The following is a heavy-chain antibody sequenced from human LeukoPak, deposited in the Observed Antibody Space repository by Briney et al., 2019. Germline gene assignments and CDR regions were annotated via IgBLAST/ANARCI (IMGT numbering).Heavy chain of an antibody. CDR3: ARGIAGYDYVWGSYRKPVDY. D-gene: IGHD3-16*02. J-gene: IGHJ4*02. CDR2: IYTSGST. Sequence: SQTLSLTCTVTGGSISSGSYYWSWIRQPAGKGLEWIGRIYTSGSTNYNPSLKSRVTISVDTSKNQFSLKLSSVTAADTAVYYCARGIAGYDYVWGSYRKPVDYCGQGTLVTVSS. CDR1: GGSISSGSYY. V-gene: IGHV4-61*02.